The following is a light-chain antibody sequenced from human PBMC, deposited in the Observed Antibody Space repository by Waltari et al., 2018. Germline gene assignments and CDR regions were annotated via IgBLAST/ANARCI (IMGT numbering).Light chain of an antibody. CDR2: DVS. Sequence: QSALTQPASVSGYPGQSITISCTGTSSDVRGYNYVSWYQQYPDKAPKLMIYDVSKRPSGVSNRFSGSKSGNTASLTISGLQAEDEADYYCCSYAGSSTHVLFGGGNKLTVL. CDR1: SSDVRGYNY. V-gene: IGLV2-23*02. J-gene: IGLJ2*01. CDR3: CSYAGSSTHVL.